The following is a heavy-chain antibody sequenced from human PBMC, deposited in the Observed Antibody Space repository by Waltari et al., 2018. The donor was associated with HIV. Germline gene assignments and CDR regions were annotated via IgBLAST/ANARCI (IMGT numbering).Heavy chain of an antibody. CDR3: PTFRMPLDDRRDY. Sequence: VQLVESGGVLVKPGGSLSLSCAASGFTFTNAWMSWVRQATGMGLAWAGSIKSNTDGRTAYYAAPVNGRFTILRDDSKYTLYLQMNSLKTEDTAIYYCPTFRMPLDDRRDYWGQGTLGAVYS. CDR1: GFTFTNAW. V-gene: IGHV3-15*01. J-gene: IGHJ4*02. D-gene: IGHD2-2*01. CDR2: IKSNTDGRTA.